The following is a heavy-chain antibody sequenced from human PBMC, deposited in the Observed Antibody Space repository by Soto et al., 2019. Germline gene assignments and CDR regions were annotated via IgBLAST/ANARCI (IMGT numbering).Heavy chain of an antibody. V-gene: IGHV3-73*01. CDR3: TRSIAAAGYNWFDP. J-gene: IGHJ5*02. CDR2: IRSKANSYAT. Sequence: GGSLRLSCAASGFTFSGSAMHWVRQASGKGLEWVGRIRSKANSYATAYAASVKGRFTISRDDSKNTAYLQMNSLKTEDTAVYYCTRSIAAAGYNWFDPWGQGTLVTVSS. D-gene: IGHD6-13*01. CDR1: GFTFSGSA.